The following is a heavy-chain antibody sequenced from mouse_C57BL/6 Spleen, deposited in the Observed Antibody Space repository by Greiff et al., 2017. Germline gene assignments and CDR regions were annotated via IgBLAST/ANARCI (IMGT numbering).Heavy chain of an antibody. Sequence: ESGPGLVKPSQSLSLTCSVTGYSITSGYYWNWIRQFPGNKLEWMGYISYDGSNNYNPSLKNRISITRDTSKNQFFLKLNSVTTEDTATYYCARDLTTGIDYWGQGTTLTVSS. J-gene: IGHJ2*01. CDR1: GYSITSGYY. V-gene: IGHV3-6*01. CDR3: ARDLTTGIDY. CDR2: ISYDGSN. D-gene: IGHD1-1*01.